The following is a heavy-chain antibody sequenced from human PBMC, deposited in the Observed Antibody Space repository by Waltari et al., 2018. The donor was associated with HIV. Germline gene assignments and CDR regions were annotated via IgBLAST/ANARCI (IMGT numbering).Heavy chain of an antibody. CDR3: ARGRWYYDSSGYYYFDY. D-gene: IGHD3-22*01. CDR1: GGSFSGYY. V-gene: IGHV4-34*01. Sequence: QVQLQQWGAGLLKPSETLSLTCAVYGGSFSGYYWTYIRQPPGKGLEWIGEINHSGSTNYNPSLKSRVTISVDTSKNQFSLKLSSVTAADTAVYYCARGRWYYDSSGYYYFDYWGQGTLVTVSS. J-gene: IGHJ4*02. CDR2: INHSGST.